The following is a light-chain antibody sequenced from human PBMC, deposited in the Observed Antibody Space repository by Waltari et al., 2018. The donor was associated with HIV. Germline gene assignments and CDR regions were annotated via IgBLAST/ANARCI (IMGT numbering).Light chain of an antibody. CDR2: DSN. V-gene: IGLV1-51*01. CDR1: SSNIRNNY. J-gene: IGLJ3*02. Sequence: SVLTKTTSVSAAPRKKVFISCSANSSNIRNNYVSCYQQLPGTAPKLLIHDSNKRPSGIPDRFSGSKSGTSATLAITGLQTGDEADYYCVTWDFSLSAVVFGGGTKLTVL. CDR3: VTWDFSLSAVV.